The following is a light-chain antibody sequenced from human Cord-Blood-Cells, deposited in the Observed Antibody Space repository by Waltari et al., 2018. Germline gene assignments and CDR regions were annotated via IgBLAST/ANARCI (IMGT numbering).Light chain of an antibody. Sequence: QSVLTQPPSASGPPGQRVTISCSGSSSNIGSTPVTWYQQLPGTAPKLLIYSNNQRPSGVPDRFSGSKSGTSASLAISGLQSEDEADYYCAAWDDSLNGWVFGGGTKLTVL. V-gene: IGLV1-44*01. CDR2: SNN. CDR1: SSNIGSTP. J-gene: IGLJ3*02. CDR3: AAWDDSLNGWV.